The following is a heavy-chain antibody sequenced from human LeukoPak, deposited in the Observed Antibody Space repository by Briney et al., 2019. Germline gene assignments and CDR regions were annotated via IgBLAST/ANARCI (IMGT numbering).Heavy chain of an antibody. V-gene: IGHV3-23*01. CDR1: AFTFRTYA. Sequence: PGGSLRLSCAPSAFTFRTYAMSWVRQAPGKGLEWVSHVSVSGDITYCADSVKGRFTISTDNSKNTLDLQMNSLRVEDTAIYYCAKVVAAAGQFDYWGQGTLVTVSS. J-gene: IGHJ4*02. CDR2: VSVSGDIT. CDR3: AKVVAAAGQFDY. D-gene: IGHD6-13*01.